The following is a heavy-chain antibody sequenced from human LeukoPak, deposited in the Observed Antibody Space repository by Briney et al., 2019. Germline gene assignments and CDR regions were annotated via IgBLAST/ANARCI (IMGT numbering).Heavy chain of an antibody. CDR1: GGSISSYY. CDR3: ANFQWLRYFAF. V-gene: IGHV4-59*01. D-gene: IGHD5-12*01. J-gene: IGHJ4*02. CDR2: IYYSGYT. Sequence: SETLSLTCTVSGGSISSYYWSWIRQPPGKGLEWIGYIYYSGYTNYNPSLKSRVTISVDTSKNQFSLKLSSVTAADTAVYYCANFQWLRYFAFWGQGTLVTVSS.